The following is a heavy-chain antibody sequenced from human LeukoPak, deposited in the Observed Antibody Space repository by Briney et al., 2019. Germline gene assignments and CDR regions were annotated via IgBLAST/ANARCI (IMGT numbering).Heavy chain of an antibody. CDR2: INHSGST. D-gene: IGHD5-18*01. Sequence: SETLSLTCAVYGGSFSGYYWSWIRQPPGKGLEWIGEINHSGSTNYNPSLKSRVTISVDTSKNQFSLKLSSVTAADTAVYYCARALMALSGTAMATDYYGMDVWGQGTTVTVSS. V-gene: IGHV4-34*01. CDR3: ARALMALSGTAMATDYYGMDV. J-gene: IGHJ6*02. CDR1: GGSFSGYY.